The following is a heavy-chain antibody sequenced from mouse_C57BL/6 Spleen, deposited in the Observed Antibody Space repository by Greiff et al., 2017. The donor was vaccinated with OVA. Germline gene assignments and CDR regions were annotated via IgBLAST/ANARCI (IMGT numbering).Heavy chain of an antibody. D-gene: IGHD3-2*02. CDR3: ARGTAQATVDY. Sequence: QVQLQQSGAELVRPGASVKMSCKASGYTFTSHNMHWVKQTPRQGLEWIGAIYPGNGDTSNNQKFKGKATLTVDKSSSTAYMQLSSLTSEDSAVYFCARGTAQATVDYWGQGTTLTVSS. CDR1: GYTFTSHN. V-gene: IGHV1-12*01. CDR2: IYPGNGDT. J-gene: IGHJ2*01.